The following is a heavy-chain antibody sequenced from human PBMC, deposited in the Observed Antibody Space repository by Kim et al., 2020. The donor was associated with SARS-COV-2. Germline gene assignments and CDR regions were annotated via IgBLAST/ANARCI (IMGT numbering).Heavy chain of an antibody. CDR3: AKQKNELIRNAFDI. CDR1: GASITTFENY. CDR2: IHHSGST. V-gene: IGHV4-39*01. D-gene: IGHD1-1*01. J-gene: IGHJ3*02. Sequence: SETLSLTCTVTGASITTFENYWAWIRQSTDKGLEWIGSIHHSGSTHYNPALKSRFTMSVDTSKNQLSLKLTSVSAADTAFYYCAKQKNELIRNAFDIWGRGTLLTVSS.